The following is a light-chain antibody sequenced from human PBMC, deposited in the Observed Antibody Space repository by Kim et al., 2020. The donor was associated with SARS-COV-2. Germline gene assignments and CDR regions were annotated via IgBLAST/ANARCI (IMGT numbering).Light chain of an antibody. J-gene: IGKJ2*01. Sequence: SASVGDRVTISCRSSNYITNYLNWYQQRPGKAPSLLIFDASTLQNGVPSRFIGSGSGTDFTLTIASLQPEDFATYFCQESYSTLYTFGQGTKLEI. V-gene: IGKV1-39*01. CDR1: NYITNY. CDR3: QESYSTLYT. CDR2: DAS.